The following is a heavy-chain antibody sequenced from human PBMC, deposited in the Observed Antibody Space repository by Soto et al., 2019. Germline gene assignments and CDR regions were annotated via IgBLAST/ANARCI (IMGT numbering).Heavy chain of an antibody. CDR1: GGSFSGYY. Sequence: SETLSLTCAVYGGSFSGYYWSWIRQPPGKGPEWIGEINHSGSTNYNPSLKSRVTISVDTSKNQFSLKLSSVTAADTAVYYCARGRRDIVATIFSIDYWGQGTLVTVSS. J-gene: IGHJ4*02. V-gene: IGHV4-34*01. CDR2: INHSGST. D-gene: IGHD5-12*01. CDR3: ARGRRDIVATIFSIDY.